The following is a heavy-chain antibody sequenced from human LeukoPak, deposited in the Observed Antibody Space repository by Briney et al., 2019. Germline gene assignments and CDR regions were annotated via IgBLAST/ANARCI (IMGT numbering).Heavy chain of an antibody. CDR2: IYSGGST. CDR1: GFTVRSNH. V-gene: IGHV3-66*01. D-gene: IGHD6-6*01. J-gene: IGHJ4*02. Sequence: GGSLRLSCAGSGFTVRSNHMTWVRQAPGKGLEWVSVIYSGGSTYYADSVKGRFTISRDNSKNTLYLQMNSLRAEDTAMYYCARDRPPDYWGQGTLVTVSS. CDR3: ARDRPPDY.